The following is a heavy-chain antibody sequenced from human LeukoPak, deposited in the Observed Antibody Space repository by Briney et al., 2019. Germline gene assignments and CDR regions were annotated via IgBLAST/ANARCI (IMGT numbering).Heavy chain of an antibody. J-gene: IGHJ5*02. D-gene: IGHD2-2*01. Sequence: SETLSLTCTVSGGSISSSSYYWGWIRQPPGKGLEWIGSIYYSGSTYYNPSLKSRVTISVDTSKNQFSLKLSSVTAADTAVYYCARHFGELVVPAARGRFNWFDPWGQGTLVTVSS. CDR1: GGSISSSSYY. CDR2: IYYSGST. V-gene: IGHV4-39*01. CDR3: ARHFGELVVPAARGRFNWFDP.